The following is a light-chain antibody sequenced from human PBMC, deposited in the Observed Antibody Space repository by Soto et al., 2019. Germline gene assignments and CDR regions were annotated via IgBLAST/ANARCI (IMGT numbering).Light chain of an antibody. CDR3: QQYNSAPLT. V-gene: IGKV3-15*01. CDR1: RSVGSN. J-gene: IGKJ4*01. CDR2: GTS. Sequence: TQSPDTLSVSPGDRDPLSCRASRSVGSNLAWYQQKPGQAPRLLIYGTSIRATGIPARFSGSGSGTEFSLTISSLQSEDFAVYYCQQYNSAPLTFGGGTKVDSK.